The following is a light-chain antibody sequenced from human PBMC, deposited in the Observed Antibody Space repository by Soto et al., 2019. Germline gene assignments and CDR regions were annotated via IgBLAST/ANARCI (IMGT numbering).Light chain of an antibody. CDR3: AAWYGSLNGFV. V-gene: IGLV1-44*01. Sequence: QSVLTQPPSLSGTPGQRVTISCSGSSANIGENSLNCFQQFPGTAPKLLISTTDQRPSGVPDRFSGSKSGTSGSLAISELQSGDEADYYCAAWYGSLNGFVFGGGTKLPVL. CDR2: TTD. J-gene: IGLJ1*01. CDR1: SANIGENS.